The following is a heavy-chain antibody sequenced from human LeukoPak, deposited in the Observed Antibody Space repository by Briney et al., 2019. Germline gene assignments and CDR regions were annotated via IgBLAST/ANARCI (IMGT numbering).Heavy chain of an antibody. CDR2: ISGSGKLI. J-gene: IGHJ4*02. Sequence: PGGSLRLSCAASGFTFSDYYMSWIRQTPGKGLEWVSFISGSGKLIYYADSVKGRFTISRDNAKNSLYLQMNSLRAEDTAVYYCAREPNWVDYWGQGTLVTVSS. D-gene: IGHD7-27*01. V-gene: IGHV3-11*04. CDR3: AREPNWVDY. CDR1: GFTFSDYY.